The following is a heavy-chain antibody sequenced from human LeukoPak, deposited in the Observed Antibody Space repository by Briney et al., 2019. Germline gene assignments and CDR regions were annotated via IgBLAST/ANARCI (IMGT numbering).Heavy chain of an antibody. J-gene: IGHJ6*04. CDR2: IYSGGST. V-gene: IGHV3-53*01. D-gene: IGHD6-13*01. CDR1: GFSVSSNY. CDR3: ARSIAAAAHYYYYGMDV. Sequence: GGSLRLSCAASGFSVSSNYMSWVRQAPGKGLEWVSVIYSGGSTYYADSVKGRFTVSRDISKNTLYPQMNSLRAEDTAVYYCARSIAAAAHYYYYGMDVWGKGTTVTVSS.